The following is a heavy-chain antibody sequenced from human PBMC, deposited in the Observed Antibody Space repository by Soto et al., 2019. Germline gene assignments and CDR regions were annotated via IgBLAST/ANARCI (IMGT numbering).Heavy chain of an antibody. CDR1: GYSFTTYW. CDR2: IYPGDSDT. D-gene: IGHD2-21*02. Sequence: GESLKFSCKGSGYSFTTYWIAWVRQMPGKGPEWMGIIYPGDSDTTYSPSFQGQVTISADKSISTAYLQWSSQKGSDTAIFYCARRDSGRRRFLEHFDFWGQGILVTVSS. CDR3: ARRDSGRRRFLEHFDF. J-gene: IGHJ4*02. V-gene: IGHV5-51*01.